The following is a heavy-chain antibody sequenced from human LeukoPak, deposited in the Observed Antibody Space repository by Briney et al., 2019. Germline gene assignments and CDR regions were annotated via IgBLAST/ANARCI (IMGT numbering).Heavy chain of an antibody. V-gene: IGHV4-59*11. CDR1: GVSLNSHY. D-gene: IGHD2-21*01. Sequence: SETLSLTCIVSGVSLNSHYWTWIRQSPGQGLEWLGHIYYTGTTNYNPSLKSRITISVDKSKNQFSLKLTSVTAADTAVYYCARGESYSRRDLLNWGQGTLVTVSS. CDR2: IYYTGTT. J-gene: IGHJ4*02. CDR3: ARGESYSRRDLLN.